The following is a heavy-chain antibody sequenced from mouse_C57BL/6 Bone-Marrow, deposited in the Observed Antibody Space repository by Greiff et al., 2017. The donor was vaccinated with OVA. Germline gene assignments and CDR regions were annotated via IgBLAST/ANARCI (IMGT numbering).Heavy chain of an antibody. CDR2: ISSGGSYT. Sequence: EVKLMESGGDLVKPGGSLKLSCAASGFTFSSYGMSWVRQTPDKRLEWVATISSGGSYTYYPDSVKGRFNISRDNAKNTLYLQMSSLKSEDTAMYYCASRTGPYWYFDVWGTGTTVTVSS. CDR1: GFTFSSYG. J-gene: IGHJ1*03. D-gene: IGHD4-1*01. CDR3: ASRTGPYWYFDV. V-gene: IGHV5-6*02.